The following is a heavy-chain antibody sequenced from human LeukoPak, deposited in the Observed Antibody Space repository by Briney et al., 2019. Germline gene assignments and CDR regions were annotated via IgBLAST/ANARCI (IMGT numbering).Heavy chain of an antibody. CDR1: GGTFSSYA. V-gene: IGHV1-18*01. CDR2: ISAYNGNT. J-gene: IGHJ6*02. Sequence: GSSVKVSCKASGGTFSSYAISWVRQAPGQGREWMGWISAYNGNTNYAQKLQGRVTMTTDTSTSTAYMEPRSLRSDDTAVYYCARDEWDHWGMDVWGQGTTVTVSS. D-gene: IGHD1-26*01. CDR3: ARDEWDHWGMDV.